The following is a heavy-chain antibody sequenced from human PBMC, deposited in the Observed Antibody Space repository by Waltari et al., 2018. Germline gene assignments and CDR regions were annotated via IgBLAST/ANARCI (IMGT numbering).Heavy chain of an antibody. CDR3: ARESGDYPYYYGMDV. D-gene: IGHD4-17*01. CDR2: IDYSGST. J-gene: IGHJ6*02. CDR1: GGSISSHY. Sequence: QVQLQESGPGLVKPSETLSLTCTVSGGSISSHYWSWIRQPPGKGMDRIGYIDYSGSTNDNPSLKSRVTISVDTSKNQFSLKLSSVTAADTAVYYCARESGDYPYYYGMDVWGQGTTVTVSS. V-gene: IGHV4-59*11.